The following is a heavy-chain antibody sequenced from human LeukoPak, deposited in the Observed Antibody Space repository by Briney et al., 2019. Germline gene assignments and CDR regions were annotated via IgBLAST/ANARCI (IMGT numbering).Heavy chain of an antibody. J-gene: IGHJ6*03. V-gene: IGHV4-4*02. CDR1: GGSVSSDNW. D-gene: IGHD3-10*01. Sequence: PSGTLSLTCAVSGGSVSSDNWWSWVRQPPGKGLEWIGEVYHSGNTHYSTSLKSRVTISVDKSRNQFSLKLSSVTAADTAVYYCARDPGIMVRGSRRGYDGNYYYMDVWGKGTTVTISS. CDR2: VYHSGNT. CDR3: ARDPGIMVRGSRRGYDGNYYYMDV.